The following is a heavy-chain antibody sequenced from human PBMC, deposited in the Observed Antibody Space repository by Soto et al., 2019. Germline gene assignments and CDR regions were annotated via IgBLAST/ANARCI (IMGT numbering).Heavy chain of an antibody. CDR2: IYYSGST. D-gene: IGHD1-1*01. J-gene: IGHJ4*02. CDR1: GGSISSGGYY. Sequence: SGTLSLTCTVSGGSISSGGYYWSWIRQHPGKGLEWIGYIYYSGSTYYNPSLTSRVTISVDTSKNQFSLKMTSVTAADRAMYFCARYNSYDIDYWGRGTLVTVSS. V-gene: IGHV4-31*03. CDR3: ARYNSYDIDY.